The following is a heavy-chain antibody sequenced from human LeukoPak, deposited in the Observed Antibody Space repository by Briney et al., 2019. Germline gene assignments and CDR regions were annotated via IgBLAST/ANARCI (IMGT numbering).Heavy chain of an antibody. CDR1: GYTFTCYG. CDR3: AREGRLKYYDFWSGYSVLGSAGEIDY. Sequence: ASVKVSCKASGYTFTCYGISRVRQAPGQGLEWMGWISAYNGNTNYAQKLQGRVTMTTDTSTSTAYMELRSLRSDDTAVYYCAREGRLKYYDFWSGYSVLGSAGEIDYWGQGTLVTVSS. CDR2: ISAYNGNT. J-gene: IGHJ4*02. V-gene: IGHV1-18*01. D-gene: IGHD3-3*01.